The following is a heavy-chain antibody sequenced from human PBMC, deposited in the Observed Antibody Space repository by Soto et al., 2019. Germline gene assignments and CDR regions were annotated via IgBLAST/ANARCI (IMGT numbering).Heavy chain of an antibody. D-gene: IGHD2-15*01. Sequence: GGCLRLSCSASRVVIINYDMIGVPQAPGKGLAGVSAISGSGGSTYYADSVKGRFTISRDNYKNSLYLQMNSLSAEDTAVDYCAKVFPNGGNVLWGQGTMVTGSS. CDR3: AKVFPNGGNVL. CDR2: ISGSGGST. J-gene: IGHJ4*02. V-gene: IGHV3-23*01. CDR1: RVVIINYD.